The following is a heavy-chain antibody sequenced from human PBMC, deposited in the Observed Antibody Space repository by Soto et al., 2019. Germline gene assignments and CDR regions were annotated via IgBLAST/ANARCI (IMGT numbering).Heavy chain of an antibody. J-gene: IGHJ4*02. D-gene: IGHD6-19*01. Sequence: PGGSLRLSCAASGFSFSNYAMSWVRQAPGKGLEWVSAITGSGGNTYYADSVKGRFTISRDNSKNTLYVQMDSLRAEDTAVYYCAKDSGSGHSDFDYWGPGTLVTVS. CDR2: ITGSGGNT. V-gene: IGHV3-23*01. CDR3: AKDSGSGHSDFDY. CDR1: GFSFSNYA.